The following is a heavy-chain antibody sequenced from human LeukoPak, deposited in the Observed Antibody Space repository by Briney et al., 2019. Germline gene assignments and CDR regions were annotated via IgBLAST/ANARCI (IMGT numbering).Heavy chain of an antibody. Sequence: AGGSLRLSCAASGFTFSSYPMSWFGQAPGKGLDWFSAISGSGGSTYYADSVKGRFTISRDNSKNTLYLQMNSLRAEDTAVYYCAIRERGYSWYDAFDIWGQGTMVTVSS. V-gene: IGHV3-23*01. J-gene: IGHJ3*02. D-gene: IGHD5-18*01. CDR2: ISGSGGST. CDR1: GFTFSSYP. CDR3: AIRERGYSWYDAFDI.